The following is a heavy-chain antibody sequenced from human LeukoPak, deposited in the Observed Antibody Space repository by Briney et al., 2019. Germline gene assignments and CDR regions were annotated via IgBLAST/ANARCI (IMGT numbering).Heavy chain of an antibody. CDR3: ARMRGSLDGFDP. CDR2: MNPNSGNT. Sequence: GASAKVSCKASGYTFTSYDINWVRQATGQGLEWMGWMNPNSGNTGYAQKFQGRVTITRNTSISTAYMELSSLRSEDTAVYYCARMRGSLDGFDPWGQGTLVTVSS. CDR1: GYTFTSYD. J-gene: IGHJ5*02. D-gene: IGHD6-13*01. V-gene: IGHV1-8*03.